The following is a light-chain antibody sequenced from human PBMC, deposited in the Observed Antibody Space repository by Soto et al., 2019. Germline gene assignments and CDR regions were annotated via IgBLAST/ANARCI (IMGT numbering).Light chain of an antibody. CDR3: ATWDDNLSGLV. CDR1: GSNIGSNH. J-gene: IGLJ3*02. CDR2: RNN. Sequence: QPVLTQPPSASGTPGQRVSISCSGSGSNIGSNHVYWYQQLPGTAPKLLIYRNNQRPSGVPDRFSGSKSGTSASLAISGLRSEDESDYYCATWDDNLSGLVFGGGTQLTVL. V-gene: IGLV1-47*01.